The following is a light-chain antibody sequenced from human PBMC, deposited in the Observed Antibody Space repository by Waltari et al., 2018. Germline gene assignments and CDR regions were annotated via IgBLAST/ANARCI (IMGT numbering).Light chain of an antibody. CDR2: DVN. CDR3: SSQSTNNGVI. Sequence: QSALTHPASVSGPPGPSITIPCTRSSSDVGGDGSVSWYEDHPGQAPKVIIYDVNKRPSGVSDRFSGSKSGNTASLTISGLQAEDEATFYCSSQSTNNGVIFGGGTKVTVL. J-gene: IGLJ2*01. V-gene: IGLV2-14*03. CDR1: SSDVGGDGS.